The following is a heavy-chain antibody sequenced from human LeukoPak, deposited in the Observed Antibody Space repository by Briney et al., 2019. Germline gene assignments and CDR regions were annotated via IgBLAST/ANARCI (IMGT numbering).Heavy chain of an antibody. Sequence: SETLSLTCTVSDGSVSSGYYYGTWIRQPPGKGLEWIGYIYYTGSTNYNPSLKSRVTMSVDTSKNQFSLKLSSVTAADTAVYYCAKATVGKWFNPWGQGTLVTVSS. CDR3: AKATVGKWFNP. CDR1: DGSVSSGYYY. V-gene: IGHV4-61*01. J-gene: IGHJ5*02. CDR2: IYYTGST. D-gene: IGHD4-23*01.